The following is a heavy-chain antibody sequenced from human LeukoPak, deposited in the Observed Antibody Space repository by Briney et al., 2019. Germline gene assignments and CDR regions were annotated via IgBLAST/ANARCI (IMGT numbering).Heavy chain of an antibody. D-gene: IGHD6-13*01. CDR2: IYGGGST. J-gene: IGHJ5*02. CDR3: ARAREAAAGKDNWFDP. V-gene: IGHV3-53*01. Sequence: GGSLRLPCAASGFTVSSNYMSWVRQAPGKGLEWVSVIYGGGSTYYADSVKGRFTISRDNSKNTLYLQMNSLRAEDTAVYYCARAREAAAGKDNWFDPWGQGTLVTVSS. CDR1: GFTVSSNY.